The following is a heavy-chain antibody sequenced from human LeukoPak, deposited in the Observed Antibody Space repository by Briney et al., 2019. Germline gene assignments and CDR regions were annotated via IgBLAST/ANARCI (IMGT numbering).Heavy chain of an antibody. CDR2: ISYDGSNK. V-gene: IGHV3-30-3*01. J-gene: IGHJ4*02. D-gene: IGHD3-10*01. CDR1: GFTFSSYA. Sequence: GGSLRLSCAASGFTFSSYAMHWVRQAPGKGLEWVAVISYDGSNKYYADSVNGRFTIPRDNSKNTLYLQMNSLRAEDTAVYYCARGPYYYLWGQGTLVTVSS. CDR3: ARGPYYYL.